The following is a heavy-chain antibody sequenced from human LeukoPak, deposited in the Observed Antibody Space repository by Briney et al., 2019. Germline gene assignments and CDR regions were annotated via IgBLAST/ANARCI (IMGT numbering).Heavy chain of an antibody. CDR3: ARGGHDILTAPYYYYYMDV. Sequence: GGSLRLSCAASGFTFSSYGMHWVRQAPGKGLEWVAFIRYDGSNKYYADSVKGRFTISRDNSKNTLYLQMNSLRAEDTAVYYCARGGHDILTAPYYYYYMDVWGKGTTVTVSS. CDR2: IRYDGSNK. J-gene: IGHJ6*03. D-gene: IGHD3-9*01. V-gene: IGHV3-30*02. CDR1: GFTFSSYG.